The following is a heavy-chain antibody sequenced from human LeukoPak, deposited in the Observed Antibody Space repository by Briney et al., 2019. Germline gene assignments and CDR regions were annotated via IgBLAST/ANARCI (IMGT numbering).Heavy chain of an antibody. CDR2: IYYSGST. CDR3: ARRGYSYGCDYYGMDV. V-gene: IGHV4-31*03. CDR1: GGSISSGGYY. J-gene: IGHJ6*02. Sequence: SETLSLTCTVSGGSISSGGYYWSWIRQHPGKGLEWIGYIYYSGSTYYNPSLKGRVTISVDTSKNQFSLKLSSVTAADTAVYYCARRGYSYGCDYYGMDVWGQGTTVTVSS. D-gene: IGHD5-18*01.